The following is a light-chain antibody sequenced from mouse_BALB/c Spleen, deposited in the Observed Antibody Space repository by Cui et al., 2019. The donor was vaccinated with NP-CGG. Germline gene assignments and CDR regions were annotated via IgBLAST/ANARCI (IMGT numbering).Light chain of an antibody. V-gene: IGLV1*01. CDR1: TGAVTTSNY. J-gene: IGLJ1*01. Sequence: QAVVTQESAPPTPPGETVTLTCRSSTGAVTTSNYANWVQEKPDHLFTGLIGGTNNRVPGVPARFSGSLIGDKAALTITGAQTEDEAIYFCALWYSNHWVFGGGTKLTVL. CDR3: ALWYSNHWV. CDR2: GTN.